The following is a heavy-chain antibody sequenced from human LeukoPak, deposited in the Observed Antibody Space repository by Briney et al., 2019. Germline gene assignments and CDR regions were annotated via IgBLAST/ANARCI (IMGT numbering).Heavy chain of an antibody. CDR1: GGSISSSSYY. V-gene: IGHV4-39*07. D-gene: IGHD5-18*01. J-gene: IGHJ4*02. CDR2: IYYSGST. CDR3: ARDGYYYGMSH. Sequence: SETLSLTCTVSGGSISSSSYYWGWIRQPPGKGLEWIGSIYYSGSTYYNPSLKSRVTISVDTSKNQFSLKLSSVTAADTAVYYCARDGYYYGMSHWGQGTLVTVSS.